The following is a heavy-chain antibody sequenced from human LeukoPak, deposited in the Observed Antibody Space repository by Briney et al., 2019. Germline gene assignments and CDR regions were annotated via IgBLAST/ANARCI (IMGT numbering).Heavy chain of an antibody. CDR1: GFTFSSYA. J-gene: IGHJ4*02. V-gene: IGHV3-23*01. CDR2: VSPAYGRT. CDR3: AKVKSGSYRGGDFDY. D-gene: IGHD3-16*02. Sequence: GGSLRLSCAGSGFTFSSYAMSWVRQAPGRGLEGVSLVSPAYGRTYYADSVKGRFTISRDNSNNMLSLYMSSLRAEDTAVYYCAKVKSGSYRGGDFDYWGQGTLVTVSS.